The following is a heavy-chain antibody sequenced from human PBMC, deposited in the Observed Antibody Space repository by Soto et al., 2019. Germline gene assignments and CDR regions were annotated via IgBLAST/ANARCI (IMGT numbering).Heavy chain of an antibody. D-gene: IGHD3-10*01. Sequence: QVQLVESGGGLVKPGGSLRLSCAASGFTFSDYYMSWIRQAPGKGLEWVSYISSSSSYTNHAASVKGRFTISRNNSKNXLYLQMNSLRAEDTAVYYCARTVLWFGEGGPGFDYWGQGTLVTVSS. CDR1: GFTFSDYY. CDR2: ISSSSSYT. J-gene: IGHJ4*02. V-gene: IGHV3-11*05. CDR3: ARTVLWFGEGGPGFDY.